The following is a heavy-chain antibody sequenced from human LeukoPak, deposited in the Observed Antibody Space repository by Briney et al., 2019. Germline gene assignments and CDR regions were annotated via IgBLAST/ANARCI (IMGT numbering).Heavy chain of an antibody. Sequence: ASVKVSCKASGYTFTSYAMHWVRQAPGHRLEWMGWINAGNGNTKYSQEFQGRVTITRDTSASTAYMELSSLRSEDMAVYYWARGTRSGWSNNWFDPWGQGTLVTVSS. D-gene: IGHD6-19*01. CDR3: ARGTRSGWSNNWFDP. CDR1: GYTFTSYA. J-gene: IGHJ5*02. CDR2: INAGNGNT. V-gene: IGHV1-3*03.